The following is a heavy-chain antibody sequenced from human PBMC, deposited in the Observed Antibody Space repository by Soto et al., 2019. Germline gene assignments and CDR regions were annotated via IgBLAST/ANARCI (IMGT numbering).Heavy chain of an antibody. D-gene: IGHD2-15*01. J-gene: IGHJ3*02. V-gene: IGHV3-23*01. CDR2: VTADGGT. CDR1: GFSFGSNS. Sequence: GGSLRLSCSASGFSFGSNSMAWIRQAPGKGPEWVSTVTADGGTYYADSVKGRFAMSRDTSENTLYLQMNSLGAEDTAAYYCAPHVSCSGGSCQYDAFAIRGQGTMVTVSS. CDR3: APHVSCSGGSCQYDAFAI.